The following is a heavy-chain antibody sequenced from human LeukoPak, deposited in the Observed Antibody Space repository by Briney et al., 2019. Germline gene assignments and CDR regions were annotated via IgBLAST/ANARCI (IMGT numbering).Heavy chain of an antibody. Sequence: GSLRLSCVASGFALSNYALTWVRQAPGKGLEWIGTIHYRGDTHYNPSLKSRVTISVDTSKNQFSLKLSSVTAADTAVYYCARGRGYSYGQLLYYFDYWGQGTLVTVSS. CDR1: GFALSNYA. V-gene: IGHV4-59*01. CDR2: IHYRGDT. J-gene: IGHJ4*02. CDR3: ARGRGYSYGQLLYYFDY. D-gene: IGHD5-18*01.